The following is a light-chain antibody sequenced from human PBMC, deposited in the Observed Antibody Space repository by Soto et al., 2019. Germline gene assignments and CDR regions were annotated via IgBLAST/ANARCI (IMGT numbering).Light chain of an antibody. J-gene: IGKJ1*01. CDR2: AAS. CDR1: QGISRY. V-gene: IGKV1-9*01. Sequence: DIQLTQAPSFIYAAVGDRVTITCRASQGISRYLAWYKQTPGKAPKFLSYAASTLQSGVPSRFRGSGSGTDFTLTISCLKSEDFETYCCQQYYSYPPTFGQGTKVDI. CDR3: QQYYSYPPT.